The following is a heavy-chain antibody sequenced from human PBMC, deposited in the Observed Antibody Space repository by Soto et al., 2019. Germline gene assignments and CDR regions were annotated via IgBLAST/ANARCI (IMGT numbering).Heavy chain of an antibody. CDR1: GFTFSSYW. D-gene: IGHD2-2*01. J-gene: IGHJ5*02. CDR3: ARDSCSSTSCYDDWFDP. CDR2: INSDGSST. V-gene: IGHV3-74*01. Sequence: GGSLRLSCAASGFTFSSYWMHWVRQAPGKGLVWVSRINSDGSSTSYADSVKGRFTISRDNAKNTLYPQMNSLRAEDTAVYYCARDSCSSTSCYDDWFDPWGQGTLVTVS.